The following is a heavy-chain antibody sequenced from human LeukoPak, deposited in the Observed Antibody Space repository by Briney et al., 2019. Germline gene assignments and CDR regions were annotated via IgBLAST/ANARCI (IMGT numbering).Heavy chain of an antibody. J-gene: IGHJ6*03. CDR3: ARERDSSSCMDV. D-gene: IGHD6-13*01. CDR1: GYTFTAYY. Sequence: GASVKVSCQASGYTFTAYYIHWVRQAPGQGLEWMGWINPNSGGTNYAQKFQGGVTMTRDTAISTAYMELSSLKSDDTAVYYCARERDSSSCMDVWGRGTTVTVSS. V-gene: IGHV1-2*02. CDR2: INPNSGGT.